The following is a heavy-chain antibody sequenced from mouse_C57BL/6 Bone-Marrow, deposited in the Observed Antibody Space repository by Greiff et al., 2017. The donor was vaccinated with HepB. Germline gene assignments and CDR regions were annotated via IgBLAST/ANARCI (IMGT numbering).Heavy chain of an antibody. D-gene: IGHD2-1*01. CDR1: GYSFTSYY. CDR2: IYPGSGNT. V-gene: IGHV1-66*01. J-gene: IGHJ2*01. Sequence: QVHVKQSGPELVKPGASVKISCKASGYSFTSYYIHWVKQRPGQGLEWIGWIYPGSGNTKYNEKFKGKATLTADTSSSTAYMQLSSLTSEDSAVYYCAGPYGNFYYFDYWGQGTTLTVSS. CDR3: AGPYGNFYYFDY.